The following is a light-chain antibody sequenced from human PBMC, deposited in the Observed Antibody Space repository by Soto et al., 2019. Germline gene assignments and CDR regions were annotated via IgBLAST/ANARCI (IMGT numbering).Light chain of an antibody. V-gene: IGKV3-15*01. Sequence: EIVMTQSPATLAVSPGDTATLSCRASQSLGDNLAWYQQKPGQAPRLLIFRASTRATGVPARFRASGSGTEFTLTISGLLSEDFAIYYCQQLNSYPLTFGGGTKVEIK. CDR3: QQLNSYPLT. CDR1: QSLGDN. CDR2: RAS. J-gene: IGKJ4*01.